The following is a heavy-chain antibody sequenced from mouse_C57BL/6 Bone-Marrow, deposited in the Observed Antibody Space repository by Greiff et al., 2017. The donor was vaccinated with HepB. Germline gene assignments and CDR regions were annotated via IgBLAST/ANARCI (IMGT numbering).Heavy chain of an antibody. D-gene: IGHD2-4*01. Sequence: VKLMESGAELARPGASVKLSCKASGYTFTSYGISWVKQRTGQGLEWIGEIYPRSGNTYYNEKFKGKATLTADKSSSTAYMELRSLTSEDSAVYFCATMITTPYYYAMDYWGQGTSVTVSS. CDR1: GYTFTSYG. V-gene: IGHV1-81*01. J-gene: IGHJ4*01. CDR3: ATMITTPYYYAMDY. CDR2: IYPRSGNT.